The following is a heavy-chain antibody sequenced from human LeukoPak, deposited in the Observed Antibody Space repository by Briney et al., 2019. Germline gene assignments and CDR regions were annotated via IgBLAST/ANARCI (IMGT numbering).Heavy chain of an antibody. D-gene: IGHD3-22*01. Sequence: SVKVSCKASGGTFSSYAISWVRQAPGQGLEWMVRIIPILGIANYAQKFQGRVTITADKSTSTAYMELSSLRSEDTAVYYCARGRYYDSSGYLFDYWGQGTLVTVSS. CDR2: IIPILGIA. CDR3: ARGRYYDSSGYLFDY. V-gene: IGHV1-69*04. CDR1: GGTFSSYA. J-gene: IGHJ4*02.